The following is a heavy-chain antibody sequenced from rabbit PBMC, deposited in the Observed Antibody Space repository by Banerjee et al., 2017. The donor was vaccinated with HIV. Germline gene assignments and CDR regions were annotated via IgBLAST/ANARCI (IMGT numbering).Heavy chain of an antibody. Sequence: EESGGGLVQPEGSLTLTCTASGFSFSSSYWICWVRQAPGKGLEWIGCIYTGDGRTYYASWAKGRFTISKMSSTTVTLQMTSLTAADTATYFCARSYSVGYDGNGYGTNFNLWGPGTLVTVS. CDR3: ARSYSVGYDGNGYGTNFNL. V-gene: IGHV1S45*01. J-gene: IGHJ4*01. CDR2: IYTGDGRT. D-gene: IGHD8-1*01. CDR1: GFSFSSSYW.